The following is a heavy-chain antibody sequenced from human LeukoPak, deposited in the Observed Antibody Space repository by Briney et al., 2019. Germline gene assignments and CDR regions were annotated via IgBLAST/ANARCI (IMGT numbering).Heavy chain of an antibody. CDR1: GFTFSSYS. Sequence: GGSLRLSCAASGFTFSSYSMNWVRQAPGKGLEWVATIKQDGSKEYYVDSVKGRFTISRDNAKDSLYLQMNSLRAEDTAVYYCSRALDVWGQGITVTVSS. V-gene: IGHV3-7*01. CDR2: IKQDGSKE. J-gene: IGHJ6*02. CDR3: SRALDV.